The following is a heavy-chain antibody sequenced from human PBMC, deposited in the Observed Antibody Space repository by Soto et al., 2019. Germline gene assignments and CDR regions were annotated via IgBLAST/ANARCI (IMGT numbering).Heavy chain of an antibody. J-gene: IGHJ4*02. CDR3: ARGGTPIEY. D-gene: IGHD3-16*01. V-gene: IGHV1-18*01. Sequence: QVQLVQSGAEVKKPGASVKVSCKASGYTFTNFGISWVRQAPGQGLEWMGWISAYNGNTNYAQKFQGRVTMTKDPSTSTAYMEVRSLRCDDTAVYYCARGGTPIEYWCQGTLVTFSS. CDR2: ISAYNGNT. CDR1: GYTFTNFG.